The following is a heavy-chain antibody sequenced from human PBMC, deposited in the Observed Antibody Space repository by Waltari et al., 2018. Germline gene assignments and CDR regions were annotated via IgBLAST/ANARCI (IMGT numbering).Heavy chain of an antibody. CDR2: IIPIFGTA. CDR3: AREKYSSGFDAFDI. J-gene: IGHJ3*02. V-gene: IGHV1-69*08. D-gene: IGHD6-19*01. CDR1: GGTFSSSA. Sequence: QVQRVQSGAEVKKPGSSVKVSCKASGGTFSSSALSWVRQAPGQGLEWMGRIIPIFGTANYAQKFQGRVTITADKSTSTAYMELSSLRSEDTAVYYCAREKYSSGFDAFDIWGQGTMVTVSS.